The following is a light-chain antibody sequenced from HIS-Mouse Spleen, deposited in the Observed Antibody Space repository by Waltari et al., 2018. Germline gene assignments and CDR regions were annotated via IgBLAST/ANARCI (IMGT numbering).Light chain of an antibody. J-gene: IGKJ1*01. CDR3: QQYNSYSWT. CDR2: KAS. CDR1: QSISSW. Sequence: DIQMTQSPSTLSASVGDRVTITCRASQSISSWLAWYQQKPGKAPKLLSYKASSLASGVPSRFSGSGSGTEFTLTISSLQPDDFATYYCQQYNSYSWTFGQGTKVEIK. V-gene: IGKV1-5*03.